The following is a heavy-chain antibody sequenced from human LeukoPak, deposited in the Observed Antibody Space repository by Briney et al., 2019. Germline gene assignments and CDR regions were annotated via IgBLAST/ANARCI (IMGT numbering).Heavy chain of an antibody. V-gene: IGHV3-23*01. CDR2: IRAGGDTT. Sequence: GGSLRLSCAASGFTFSSYAMSWVRQAPGKGLEWVSAIRAGGDTTYYANSVKGRFTISRDNSKNTLYLQMNSLRAEDTAVYYCAKGDWFDPWGQGTLVTVSS. CDR1: GFTFSSYA. J-gene: IGHJ5*02. CDR3: AKGDWFDP.